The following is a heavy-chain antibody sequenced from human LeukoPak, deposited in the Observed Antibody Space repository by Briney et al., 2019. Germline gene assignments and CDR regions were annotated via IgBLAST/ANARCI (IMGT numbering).Heavy chain of an antibody. CDR3: ARARGTAMVSDY. Sequence: QSGGSLRLSYAASGFTFSSYAMHWVRQAPGKGLEYVSAISSNGGSTYYANSVKGRFTISRDNSKNTLYLQMGSLRAEDMAVYYCARARGTAMVSDYWGQGTLVTVPS. CDR1: GFTFSSYA. D-gene: IGHD5-18*01. V-gene: IGHV3-64*01. J-gene: IGHJ4*02. CDR2: ISSNGGST.